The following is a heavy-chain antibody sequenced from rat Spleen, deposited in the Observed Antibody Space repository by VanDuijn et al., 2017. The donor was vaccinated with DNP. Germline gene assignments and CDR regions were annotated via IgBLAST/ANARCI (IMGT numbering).Heavy chain of an antibody. V-gene: IGHV3-1*01. Sequence: EVQLQESGPGLVKPSQSLSLTCSVPGYSITGTYWGWIRKFPGNKMEWIGYISYSGSTSYTPSLKSRISIPRDTSRNQFFLQLNSVTTEDTATYYCARWGDCFDYWGQGVMVTVSS. CDR1: GYSITGTY. CDR3: ARWGDCFDY. J-gene: IGHJ2*01. CDR2: ISYSGST.